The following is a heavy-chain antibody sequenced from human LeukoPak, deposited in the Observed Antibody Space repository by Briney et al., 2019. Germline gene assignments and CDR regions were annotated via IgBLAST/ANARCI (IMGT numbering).Heavy chain of an antibody. V-gene: IGHV3-13*01. Sequence: GGSLRLSCAASGFSFSSYDMHWVRQVTGKGLEWVSGIGTVGYAYYVGSVKGRFTISRDNAKNTLYLQMNSLRAGDTAVYYCARAVAKKEWFDPWGQGTLVTVSS. CDR2: IGTVGYA. CDR1: GFSFSSYD. J-gene: IGHJ5*02. D-gene: IGHD5-12*01. CDR3: ARAVAKKEWFDP.